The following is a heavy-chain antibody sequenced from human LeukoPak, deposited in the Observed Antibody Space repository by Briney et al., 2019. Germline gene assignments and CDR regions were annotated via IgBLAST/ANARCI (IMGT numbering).Heavy chain of an antibody. J-gene: IGHJ4*02. D-gene: IGHD3-16*01. CDR1: GFTFSSYA. Sequence: GGSLRLSCAASGFTFSSYAMSWVRQAPGKGLEWVSAISGTGGSTYYADSVKGRLTISRDNSKNTLYLQMNSLRAEDTAVYYCAKDQRLGELQYRNPPFDYWGQGTLVTVSS. V-gene: IGHV3-23*01. CDR2: ISGTGGST. CDR3: AKDQRLGELQYRNPPFDY.